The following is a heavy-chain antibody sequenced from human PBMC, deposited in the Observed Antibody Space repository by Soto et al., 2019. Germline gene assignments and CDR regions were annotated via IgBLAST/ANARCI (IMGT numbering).Heavy chain of an antibody. V-gene: IGHV4-59*08. D-gene: IGHD5-12*01. CDR3: ARSLGVVATIGEDY. CDR2: IYYSGST. J-gene: IGHJ4*02. Sequence: PSETLSLTCTVSGGSISSYYWSWIRQPPGKGLEWIGYIYYSGSTNYNPSLKSRVTISVDTSKNQFSLKLSSVTAADTAVYYCARSLGVVATIGEDYWGQGTLVTVSS. CDR1: GGSISSYY.